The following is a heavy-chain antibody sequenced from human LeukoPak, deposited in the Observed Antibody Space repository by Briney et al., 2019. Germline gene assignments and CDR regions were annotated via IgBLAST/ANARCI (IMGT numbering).Heavy chain of an antibody. J-gene: IGHJ4*02. CDR3: ARYYDFWSGRNYFDY. Sequence: GESLRISCTGTGYSFTTYWISWVRQVPGKGLEWMGTIDPSDSYTKYSPSFQGHVTISADKSIYTAYLQWSSLNASDTAMYYCARYYDFWSGRNYFDYWGQGALVTVSS. CDR2: IDPSDSYT. V-gene: IGHV5-10-1*01. CDR1: GYSFTTYW. D-gene: IGHD3-3*01.